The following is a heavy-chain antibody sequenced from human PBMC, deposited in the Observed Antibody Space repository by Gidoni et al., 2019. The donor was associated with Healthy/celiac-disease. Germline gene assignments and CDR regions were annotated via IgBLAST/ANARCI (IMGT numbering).Heavy chain of an antibody. Sequence: QVQLVESGGGVVQPGRSLRLSCAASGFTFSSYAMHWVRQAPGKGLEWVAVISYDGSNKYYADSVKGRFTISRDNSKNTLYLQMNSLRAEDTAVYYCARERVTGQTPYYYYGMDVWGQGTTVTVSS. CDR2: ISYDGSNK. CDR1: GFTFSSYA. CDR3: ARERVTGQTPYYYYGMDV. J-gene: IGHJ6*02. D-gene: IGHD3-10*01. V-gene: IGHV3-30*04.